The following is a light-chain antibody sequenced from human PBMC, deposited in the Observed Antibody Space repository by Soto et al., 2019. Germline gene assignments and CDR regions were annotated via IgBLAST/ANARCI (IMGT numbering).Light chain of an antibody. J-gene: IGKJ1*01. CDR3: QQYGSSPWT. CDR2: GAA. V-gene: IGKV3-20*01. Sequence: EIVLTQSPGTLSLSPGDRATLSCRASQSLSDNSLAWYQQKPGQAPGLLIYGAANRAVTVPSRFSGSGSGTDFTLTISELEPEDFAVYFCQQYGSSPWTFGQGTKLDVK. CDR1: QSLSDNS.